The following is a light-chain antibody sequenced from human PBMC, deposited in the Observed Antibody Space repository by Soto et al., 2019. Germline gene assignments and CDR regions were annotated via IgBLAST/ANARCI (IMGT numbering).Light chain of an antibody. V-gene: IGKV3-20*01. CDR3: QQYGSLPET. CDR1: QSVSSRS. CDR2: GAS. J-gene: IGKJ1*01. Sequence: EIVLTQSPGTLSLSPGERATLSCRASQSVSSRSLAWYQQKPGQAPRLLLYGASSRATGVPDRFSGSGSGTDFTLTISRLDPEDFAVYYCQQYGSLPETFGQGTKVEIK.